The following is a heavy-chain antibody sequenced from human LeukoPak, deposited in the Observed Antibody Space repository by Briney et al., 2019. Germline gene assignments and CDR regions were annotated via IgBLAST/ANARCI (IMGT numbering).Heavy chain of an antibody. CDR1: GFTFSDYY. CDR3: AKDHCSSTSCSTNAFDI. V-gene: IGHV3-11*04. J-gene: IGHJ3*02. CDR2: ISSSGSTI. D-gene: IGHD2-2*02. Sequence: GGSLRLSCAASGFTFSDYYMSWIRQAPGKGLEWVSYISSSGSTIYYADSVKGRFTISRDNAKNSLYLQMNSLRAEDTAVYYCAKDHCSSTSCSTNAFDIWGQGTMVTVSS.